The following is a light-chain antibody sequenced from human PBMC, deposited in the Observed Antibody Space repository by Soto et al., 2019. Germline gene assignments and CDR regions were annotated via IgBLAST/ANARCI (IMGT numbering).Light chain of an antibody. V-gene: IGKV1-39*01. J-gene: IGKJ1*01. Sequence: DIQMTQSPSSLSASVGDRVTITCRASQTIISYLNWYQQKPGKAPKLLIYAASNLQSGVPSRFSGSGSGTDFTLTISSLQPEDFATYFCQQSYTTLGTFGQGTKVEIK. CDR1: QTIISY. CDR2: AAS. CDR3: QQSYTTLGT.